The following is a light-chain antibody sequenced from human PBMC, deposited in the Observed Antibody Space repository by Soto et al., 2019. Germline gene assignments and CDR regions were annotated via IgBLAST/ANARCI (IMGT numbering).Light chain of an antibody. CDR3: QQSYITPWT. CDR2: AAS. V-gene: IGKV1-39*01. CDR1: QSITNY. J-gene: IGKJ1*01. Sequence: DIQMTQSPSSQSTSVGDRVTITCRASQSITNYLNWYQQKPGRVPKLLIYAASRLQSGVPSRFSGSGSGTDFTLTISSLQPEDFATYYCQQSYITPWTFGQGTKVEIK.